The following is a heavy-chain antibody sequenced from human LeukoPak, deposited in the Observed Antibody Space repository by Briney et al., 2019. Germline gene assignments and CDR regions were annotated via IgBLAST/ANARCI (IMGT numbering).Heavy chain of an antibody. CDR2: ISSSGNSI. CDR3: ARSTHYYDTSGYLTYYFDD. V-gene: IGHV3-48*03. J-gene: IGHJ4*02. D-gene: IGHD3-22*01. Sequence: PGGSLRLSCAASGFIFSSYDMNWVRQAPGKGLERVSYISSSGNSIYYADSVKGRFTISRDNAKNSLYLQMNSLRAEDTAVYYCARSTHYYDTSGYLTYYFDDCGQGTLVTVSS. CDR1: GFIFSSYD.